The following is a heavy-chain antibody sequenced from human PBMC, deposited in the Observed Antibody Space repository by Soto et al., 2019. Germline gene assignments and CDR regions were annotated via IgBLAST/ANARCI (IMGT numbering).Heavy chain of an antibody. CDR3: ARGVDIVATIFDY. CDR1: GGSISSGGYS. J-gene: IGHJ4*02. V-gene: IGHV4-30-2*01. CDR2: IYHSGST. D-gene: IGHD5-12*01. Sequence: SETLSLTCAVSGGSISSGGYSWSWIRQPPGKGLEWIGYIYHSGSTYYNPSLKSRVTISVDRSKNQFSLKLSSVTAADTAVYYCARGVDIVATIFDYWGQGTLVTVSS.